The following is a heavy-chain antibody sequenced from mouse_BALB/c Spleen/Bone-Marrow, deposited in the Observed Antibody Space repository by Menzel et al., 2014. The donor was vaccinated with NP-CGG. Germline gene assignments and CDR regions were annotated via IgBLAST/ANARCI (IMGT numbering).Heavy chain of an antibody. V-gene: IGHV3-8*02. CDR1: GDSISSGY. Sequence: VQLQQSGPSLVKPSQTLSLTCSVTGDSISSGYWNWIRKFPGNKLEYMGYISYNGSTYHNPSLKSRISITRDTSKNQYYLQLNSVTTEDTATYYCARGRAMGFAYWGQETLVTVSA. CDR3: ARGRAMGFAY. D-gene: IGHD1-1*02. CDR2: ISYNGST. J-gene: IGHJ3*01.